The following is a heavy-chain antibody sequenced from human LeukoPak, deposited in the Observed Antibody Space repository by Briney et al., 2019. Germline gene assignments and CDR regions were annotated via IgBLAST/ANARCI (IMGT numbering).Heavy chain of an antibody. J-gene: IGHJ4*02. Sequence: GASVKVSCKASGYTFTSYGISWVRQAPGQGLEWMGWISAYNGNTNYAQKLQGRVTMTTDTSTSTAYMELSSLRSEDTAVYYCARGSNDYYGSGSYYLFDYWGQGTLVTVSS. D-gene: IGHD3-10*01. CDR2: ISAYNGNT. CDR3: ARGSNDYYGSGSYYLFDY. CDR1: GYTFTSYG. V-gene: IGHV1-18*01.